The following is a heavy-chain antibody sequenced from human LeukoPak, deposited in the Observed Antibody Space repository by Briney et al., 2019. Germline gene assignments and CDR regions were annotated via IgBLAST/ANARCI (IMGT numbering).Heavy chain of an antibody. D-gene: IGHD3-10*01. CDR1: GGSISSNNW. Sequence: PSQTLSLTCAVSGGSISSNNWWNWVRQPPGKGLEWIGEIYPSGSVNYSPSLKSRVTISVDKSKNQFSLNLNSVTAADTAVYYCASITMVRGVIIGAFDIWGQGTMVTVSS. J-gene: IGHJ3*02. CDR2: IYPSGSV. V-gene: IGHV4-4*02. CDR3: ASITMVRGVIIGAFDI.